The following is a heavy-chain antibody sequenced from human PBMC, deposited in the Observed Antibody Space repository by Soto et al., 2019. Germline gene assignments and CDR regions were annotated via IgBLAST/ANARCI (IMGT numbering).Heavy chain of an antibody. Sequence: PSETLSLTCTVSGGSISSGDYYWSWIRQPPGKGLEWIGYIYYSGSTYYNPSLKSRVTISVDTSKNQFSLKLSSVTAADTAVYYCASAMVVTQNWFDPWGQENLVPVSS. CDR1: GGSISSGDYY. J-gene: IGHJ5*02. CDR2: IYYSGST. CDR3: ASAMVVTQNWFDP. D-gene: IGHD2-21*02. V-gene: IGHV4-30-4*01.